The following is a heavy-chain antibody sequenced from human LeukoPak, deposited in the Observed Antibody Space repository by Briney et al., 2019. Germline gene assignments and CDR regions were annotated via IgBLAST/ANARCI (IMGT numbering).Heavy chain of an antibody. Sequence: PGGSLRLSCAASGFTFSDYYMSWIRQAPGKRLEWVSYISSSGSTIYYADSVKGRFTISRDNAKNSLYLQMNGLRGEDTAVYYCAKGPGARGHFNWFDPWGQGTLVTVSS. CDR2: ISSSGSTI. D-gene: IGHD5-12*01. CDR1: GFTFSDYY. J-gene: IGHJ5*02. V-gene: IGHV3-11*04. CDR3: AKGPGARGHFNWFDP.